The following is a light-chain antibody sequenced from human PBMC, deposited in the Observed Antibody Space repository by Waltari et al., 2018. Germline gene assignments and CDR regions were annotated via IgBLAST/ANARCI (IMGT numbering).Light chain of an antibody. J-gene: IGKJ4*01. Sequence: EIVLTQSPATLSLSPGERATLSCRSSLSVRNYLAWYQQKPGQAPRLLIYDAPTRATGTPARFSGSGSGTDFTLTISSLEPEDFAFYYCQQRGNGLTFGGGTKVEIK. V-gene: IGKV3-11*01. CDR1: LSVRNY. CDR2: DAP. CDR3: QQRGNGLT.